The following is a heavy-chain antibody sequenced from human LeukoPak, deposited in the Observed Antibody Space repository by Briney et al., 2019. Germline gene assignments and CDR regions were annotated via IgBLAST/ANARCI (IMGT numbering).Heavy chain of an antibody. CDR1: GGSISSYY. CDR2: MYTSGST. D-gene: IGHD3-22*01. CDR3: ASSLGTYYYDSSGYYRSDDY. V-gene: IGHV4-4*07. Sequence: PSETLSLTCTVFGGSISSYYWSWIRQPAGKGLEWIGRMYTSGSTNYNPSLKSRVTMSVDTSKNQFSLKLSSVTAADTAVYYCASSLGTYYYDSSGYYRSDDYWGQGTLVTVSS. J-gene: IGHJ4*02.